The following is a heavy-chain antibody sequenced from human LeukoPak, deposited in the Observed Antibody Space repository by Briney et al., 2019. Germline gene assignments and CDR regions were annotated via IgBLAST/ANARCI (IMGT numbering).Heavy chain of an antibody. V-gene: IGHV1-46*01. CDR1: GYTFTSYY. CDR2: INPSGGST. CDR3: AKNVEMATISYYYYMDV. Sequence: ASVKVSCKASGYTFTSYYMHWVRQAPGQGLEWMGIINPSGGSTSYAQKFQGRVTMTRDTSTSTVYMELSSLRSEDTAVYYCAKNVEMATISYYYYMDVWGEGTTVTVSS. J-gene: IGHJ6*03. D-gene: IGHD5-24*01.